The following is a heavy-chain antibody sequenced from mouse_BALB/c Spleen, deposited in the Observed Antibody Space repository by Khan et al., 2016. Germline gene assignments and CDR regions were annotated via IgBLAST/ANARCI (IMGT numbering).Heavy chain of an antibody. J-gene: IGHJ2*01. CDR1: AFNIKDYY. CDR3: NAIYYGSDVYFDY. D-gene: IGHD1-1*01. V-gene: IGHV14-4*02. CDR2: IDPENGDT. Sequence: VQLQQSGAELVRSGASVKLSCTASAFNIKDYYMHWVKQRPEQGLEWIGWIDPENGDTEYAPNFQGKATMTADTSSNAAYLQFSSLTSEDSAVYYCNAIYYGSDVYFDYWGQGTTLTVSS.